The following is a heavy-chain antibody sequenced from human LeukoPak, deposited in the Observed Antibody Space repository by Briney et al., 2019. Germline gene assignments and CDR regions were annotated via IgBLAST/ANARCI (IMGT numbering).Heavy chain of an antibody. CDR2: IYYSGST. CDR1: GGSISSSSYY. J-gene: IGHJ4*02. D-gene: IGHD3-22*01. Sequence: SETLSLTCTVSGGSISSSSYYWGWIRQPPGKGLEWIGSIYYSGSTYYNPSLKSRVTISVDTSKNQFSLKLSSVTAADTAVYYCAREGSSGYYYLAYWGQGTLVTVSS. V-gene: IGHV4-39*02. CDR3: AREGSSGYYYLAY.